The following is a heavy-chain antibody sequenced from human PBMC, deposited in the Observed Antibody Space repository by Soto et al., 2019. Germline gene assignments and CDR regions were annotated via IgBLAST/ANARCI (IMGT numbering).Heavy chain of an antibody. Sequence: SVKVSCKASGGTFSSYGISWVRQAPGQGLEWMGGIIPIFGTANYAQKFQGRVTITADESTSTAYMELSSLRSEDTAVYYCARVATRYCSGGSCSSYGMDVWGQGTTVTVSS. J-gene: IGHJ6*02. V-gene: IGHV1-69*13. CDR2: IIPIFGTA. CDR1: GGTFSSYG. D-gene: IGHD2-15*01. CDR3: ARVATRYCSGGSCSSYGMDV.